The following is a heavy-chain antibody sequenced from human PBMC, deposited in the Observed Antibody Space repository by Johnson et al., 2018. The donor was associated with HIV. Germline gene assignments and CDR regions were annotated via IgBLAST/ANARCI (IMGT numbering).Heavy chain of an antibody. CDR3: ARALLSASTIGAFDI. CDR1: GFTFDDYA. J-gene: IGHJ3*02. D-gene: IGHD5-24*01. CDR2: ISWKSGTI. Sequence: EVQLVESGGGLVQPGRSLRLSCAASGFTFDDYAMHWVRQAPGKGLEWVSRISWKSGTIIYADSVKGRFSISRDNAKNALYLQMNNLRAEDTAVYYCARALLSASTIGAFDIWGQGTMVTVSS. V-gene: IGHV3-9*01.